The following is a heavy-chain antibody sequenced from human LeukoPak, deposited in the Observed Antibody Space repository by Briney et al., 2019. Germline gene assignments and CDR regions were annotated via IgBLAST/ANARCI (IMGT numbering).Heavy chain of an antibody. CDR2: FDPEDGET. Sequence: ASVNVSCTVSGYTLTELSMHWVRQAPGKGLEWMGGFDPEDGETIYAQKFQGRVTMTEDTSTDTAYMELSSLRSEDTAVYYCATAAAAMGSFDYWGQGTLVTVSS. J-gene: IGHJ4*02. CDR3: ATAAAAMGSFDY. CDR1: GYTLTELS. V-gene: IGHV1-24*01. D-gene: IGHD2-2*01.